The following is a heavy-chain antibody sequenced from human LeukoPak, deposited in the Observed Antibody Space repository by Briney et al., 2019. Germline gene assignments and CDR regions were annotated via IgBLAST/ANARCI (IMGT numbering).Heavy chain of an antibody. CDR3: ARDPSRYDLDY. CDR2: IKQDGVDK. Sequence: PGGSLILSCASSGFSFSRSYMNWVRQAPGKGLEWVGTIKQDGVDKYYVDSVKGRFTISRDTAKNSLFLQMNSLRAEDTAVYYCARDPSRYDLDYWGQGTLVTVSS. J-gene: IGHJ4*02. D-gene: IGHD5-12*01. CDR1: GFSFSRSY. V-gene: IGHV3-7*01.